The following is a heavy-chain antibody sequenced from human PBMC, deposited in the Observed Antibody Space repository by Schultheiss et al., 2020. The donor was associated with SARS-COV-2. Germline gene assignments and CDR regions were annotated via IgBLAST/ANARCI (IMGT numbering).Heavy chain of an antibody. J-gene: IGHJ6*02. CDR3: ARRRGKDDPSYGMDV. D-gene: IGHD3-10*01. Sequence: SETLSLTCAVSGGSISSSNWWSWVRQPPGKGLEWIGEIYHSGSTNYNPSLKSRVTISVDTSKNQFSLKLSSVTAADTAMYYCARRRGKDDPSYGMDVWGQGTTVTVSS. V-gene: IGHV4-4*02. CDR1: GGSISSSNW. CDR2: IYHSGST.